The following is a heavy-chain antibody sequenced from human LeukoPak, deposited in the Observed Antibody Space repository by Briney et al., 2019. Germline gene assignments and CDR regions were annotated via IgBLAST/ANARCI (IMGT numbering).Heavy chain of an antibody. V-gene: IGHV3-30*18. CDR3: AKGASVGATGPDY. J-gene: IGHJ4*02. Sequence: GGSLRLSCAASGFTFSSYGMHWVRQAPGKGLEWVAVISYDGSNKYYADSVKGRFTISRGNSKNTLYLQMNSLRAEDTAVYYCAKGASVGATGPDYWGQGTLVTVSS. CDR2: ISYDGSNK. CDR1: GFTFSSYG. D-gene: IGHD1-26*01.